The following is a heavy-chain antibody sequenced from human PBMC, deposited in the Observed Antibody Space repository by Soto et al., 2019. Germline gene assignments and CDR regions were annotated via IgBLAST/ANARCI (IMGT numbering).Heavy chain of an antibody. CDR3: ARAWVYSSSYNWFDP. CDR1: GYSISSGYY. D-gene: IGHD6-6*01. Sequence: SETLSLTCTVSGYSISSGYYWGWIRQPPGKGLEWIGSIYHSGSTYYNPSLKSRVTISVDTSKNQFSLKLSSVTAADTAVYYCARAWVYSSSYNWFDPWGQGTLVTVSS. CDR2: IYHSGST. J-gene: IGHJ5*02. V-gene: IGHV4-38-2*02.